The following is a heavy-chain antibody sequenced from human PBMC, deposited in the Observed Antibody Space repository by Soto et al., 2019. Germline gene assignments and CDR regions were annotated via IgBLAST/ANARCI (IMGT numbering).Heavy chain of an antibody. CDR2: IYYSGHT. J-gene: IGHJ4*02. CDR3: ARALTVAGYYFDY. V-gene: IGHV4-59*01. D-gene: IGHD6-19*01. CDR1: GGSISGYY. Sequence: PSETLSLTCTVSGGSISGYYWSWIRQPPGKGLEWIGYIYYSGHTSYNPSLKSRVTISIDTSKNQFSLKLSSVTVADTAVYYCARALTVAGYYFDYWGQGDLVTVSS.